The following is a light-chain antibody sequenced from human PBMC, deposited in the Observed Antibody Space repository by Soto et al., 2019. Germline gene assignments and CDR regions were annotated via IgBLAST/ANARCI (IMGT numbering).Light chain of an antibody. CDR3: QTYNIAPSWT. CDR1: QSISDY. V-gene: IGKV1-27*01. Sequence: DIQMTQSPSTLPASVGDRVTITCRASQSISDYLACYQRKPGKVPDLLISSASTLQSGAPSRFSGSGSGTDFTPTISSLQAEDVATYYCQTYNIAPSWTFGQGTKVDI. J-gene: IGKJ1*01. CDR2: SAS.